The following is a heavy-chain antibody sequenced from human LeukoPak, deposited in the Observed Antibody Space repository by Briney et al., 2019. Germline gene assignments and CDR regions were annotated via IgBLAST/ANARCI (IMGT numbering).Heavy chain of an antibody. V-gene: IGHV4-31*03. J-gene: IGHJ4*02. Sequence: SETLSLTCTVSGGPISSGGYYWSWIRQHPGKGLEWIGYIYYSGSTYYNPSLKSRVTISVDTSKNQFSLKLSSVTAADTAVYYCARHSGSYDPDYWGQGTLVTVSS. CDR2: IYYSGST. CDR1: GGPISSGGYY. CDR3: ARHSGSYDPDY. D-gene: IGHD1-26*01.